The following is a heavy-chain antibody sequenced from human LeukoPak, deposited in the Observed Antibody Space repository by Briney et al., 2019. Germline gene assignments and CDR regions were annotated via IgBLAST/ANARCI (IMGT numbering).Heavy chain of an antibody. CDR2: INSDGSWT. CDR3: VSFYETH. CDR1: GDSW. V-gene: IGHV3-74*01. D-gene: IGHD2/OR15-2a*01. Sequence: GGSLRLSCAASGDSWMHWVRQAPGKGLVWVSHINSDGSWTSYADSVKGRFTISKDNAKNTVYLQMNNLRAEDTAVYYCVSFYETHWGRGTLVTVSS. J-gene: IGHJ4*02.